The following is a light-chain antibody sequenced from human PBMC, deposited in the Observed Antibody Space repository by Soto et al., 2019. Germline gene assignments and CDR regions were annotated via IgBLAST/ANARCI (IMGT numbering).Light chain of an antibody. CDR3: QSYDSSNHGV. V-gene: IGLV6-57*02. Sequence: NFMLTQPHSVSESPGKTVTISCTGSSCSIASNYVQWYQQRPGRAPTTVIYEDNQRPSGVPDRFSGSIDSSSNSASLTISGLKTEDEADYYCQSYDSSNHGVFGGGTKLTVL. J-gene: IGLJ2*01. CDR1: SCSIASNY. CDR2: EDN.